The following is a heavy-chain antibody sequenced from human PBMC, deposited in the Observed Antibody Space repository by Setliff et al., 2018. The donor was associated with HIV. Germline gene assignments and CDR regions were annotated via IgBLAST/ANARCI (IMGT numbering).Heavy chain of an antibody. D-gene: IGHD5-18*01. CDR3: ARTRGYSYGTLAGFDY. CDR2: IYYSGDT. J-gene: IGHJ4*01. CDR1: GDSITSYY. V-gene: IGHV4-59*01. Sequence: SETLSLTCNVSGDSITSYYWIWIRQSPGKGLEWIGYIYYSGDTNYNPSLKSRVTMSVDTSKNQFSLKLSSVTAADTAVYYCARTRGYSYGTLAGFDYWGRGSLVTVSS.